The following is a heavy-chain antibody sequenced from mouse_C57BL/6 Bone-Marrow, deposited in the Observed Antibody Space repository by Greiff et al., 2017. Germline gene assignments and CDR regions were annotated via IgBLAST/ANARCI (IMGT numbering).Heavy chain of an antibody. Sequence: QVQLKPSGAELVRPGTSVKMSCKASGYTFTNYWIGWAKQTPGHGLEWIGDIYPGGGYTNYNEKFKGKATLTADKSSSTAYMQFSSLASEDSAIYYCARWHYGSSYGYWGQGTTLTVSS. J-gene: IGHJ2*01. V-gene: IGHV1-63*01. CDR3: ARWHYGSSYGY. CDR1: GYTFTNYW. D-gene: IGHD1-1*01. CDR2: IYPGGGYT.